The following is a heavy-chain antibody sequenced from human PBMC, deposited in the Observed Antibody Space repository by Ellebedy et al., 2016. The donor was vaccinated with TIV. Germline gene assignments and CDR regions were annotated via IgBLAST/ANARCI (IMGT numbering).Heavy chain of an antibody. D-gene: IGHD2-15*01. CDR2: IFSAADGGET. Sequence: GESLKISCAASGFTVTTNYMNWVRQAPGKGLEWVSVIFSAADGGETHDADSVKGRFTLSRDNSKNTLYLQMNSLRAEYTAVYYCAREVVGGKGDMDVWGQGTTVTVSS. J-gene: IGHJ6*02. CDR1: GFTVTTNY. V-gene: IGHV3-66*01. CDR3: AREVVGGKGDMDV.